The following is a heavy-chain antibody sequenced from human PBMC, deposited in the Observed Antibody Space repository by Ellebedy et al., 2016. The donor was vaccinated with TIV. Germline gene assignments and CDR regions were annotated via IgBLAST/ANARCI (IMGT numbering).Heavy chain of an antibody. Sequence: ASVKVSCKASGYTFTSYYVHWVRQAPGQGLEWMGRISPSGDSTIYAQNLQGRVTVTRDTPTSTVYMELSSLRSEDTAVYYCARDGHNWNFDYWGQGTLVTVSS. V-gene: IGHV1-46*04. J-gene: IGHJ4*02. CDR1: GYTFTSYY. CDR2: ISPSGDST. D-gene: IGHD1-1*01. CDR3: ARDGHNWNFDY.